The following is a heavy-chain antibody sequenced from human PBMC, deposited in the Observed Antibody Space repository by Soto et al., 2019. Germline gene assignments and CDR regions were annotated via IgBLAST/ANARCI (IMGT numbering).Heavy chain of an antibody. J-gene: IGHJ4*02. CDR3: ARDCNVRLIVGAISYMYFSDY. D-gene: IGHD1-26*01. V-gene: IGHV1-18*04. CDR2: IRAYNGDT. CDR1: GYTFSNYG. Sequence: ASVQVSCKASGYTFSNYGISWLRQAPGHGLEGMGWIRAYNGDTNYAHRLQGRGTLTTDTSTSTAYVDLRLLRSDDTAVDYCARDCNVRLIVGAISYMYFSDYWGQGTLVTVSS.